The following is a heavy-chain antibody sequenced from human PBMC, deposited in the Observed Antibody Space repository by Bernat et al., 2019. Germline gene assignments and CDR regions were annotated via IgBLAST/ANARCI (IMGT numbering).Heavy chain of an antibody. Sequence: QITLKESGPTLVKPTQTLTLTCTFSGFSLSTSGVAVGWIRQPPGKALEWLAHIFSNDEKSYSTSLKSRLTISRDTSKSQVVLTMTNMDPVDTATYYCARLYSGYDYWGQGTLVTVSS. J-gene: IGHJ4*02. CDR1: GFSLSTSGVA. D-gene: IGHD5-12*01. CDR2: IFSNDEK. V-gene: IGHV2-26*01. CDR3: ARLYSGYDY.